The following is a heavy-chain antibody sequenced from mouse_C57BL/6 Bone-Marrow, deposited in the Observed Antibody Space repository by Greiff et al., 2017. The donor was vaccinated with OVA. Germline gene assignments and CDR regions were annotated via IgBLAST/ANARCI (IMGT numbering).Heavy chain of an antibody. V-gene: IGHV1-81*01. CDR2: IYPRSGNT. J-gene: IGHJ4*01. CDR1: GYTFTSYG. CDR3: KELMDY. Sequence: VKLQESGAELARPGASVKLSCKASGYTFTSYGISWVKQRPGQGLEWIGEIYPRSGNTYYNEKFKGKATLTADKSSSTAYMELRSLTSEDSAVYFCKELMDYWGQGTSVTVSS.